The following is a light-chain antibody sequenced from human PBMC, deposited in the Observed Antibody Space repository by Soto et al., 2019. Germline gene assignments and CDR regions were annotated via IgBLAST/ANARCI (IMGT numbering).Light chain of an antibody. CDR3: QQRSNWPPIT. V-gene: IGKV3-11*01. J-gene: IGKJ5*01. Sequence: EIVMTQSPATLSVSPGEGATLSCRPSQSVDKDLAWYRQKPGQAPRLLIYDASNRATGIPARFSGSGSGTDFTLTISSLEPEDFAVYYCQQRSNWPPITFGQGTRLEVK. CDR1: QSVDKD. CDR2: DAS.